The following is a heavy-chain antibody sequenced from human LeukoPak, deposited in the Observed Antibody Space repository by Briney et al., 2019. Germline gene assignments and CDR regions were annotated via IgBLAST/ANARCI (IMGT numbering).Heavy chain of an antibody. J-gene: IGHJ4*02. Sequence: GGSLRLSCAASGLIVDYNYMSWIRQAPGKGLEWISVIYSGGVIYYADSVKGRFTISRDNSKNTLYLQMNSLRAEDTAVYYCASNHDYYDSSAQIDYWGQGTLVTVSS. CDR1: GLIVDYNY. D-gene: IGHD3-22*01. CDR3: ASNHDYYDSSAQIDY. V-gene: IGHV3-53*01. CDR2: IYSGGVI.